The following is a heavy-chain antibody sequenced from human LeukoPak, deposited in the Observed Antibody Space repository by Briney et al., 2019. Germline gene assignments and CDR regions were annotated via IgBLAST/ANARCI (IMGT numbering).Heavy chain of an antibody. J-gene: IGHJ4*02. V-gene: IGHV3-21*01. CDR2: ISSSSSYI. D-gene: IGHD6-19*01. CDR1: GFTFSSYS. CDR3: ARDTAVAGTSDY. Sequence: GGSLRLSCAASGFTFSSYSMNWVRQAPGKGLEWVSSISSSSSYIYCADSVKGRFTISRDNAKNSLYLQMNSLRAEDTAVYYCARDTAVAGTSDYWGQGTLVTVSS.